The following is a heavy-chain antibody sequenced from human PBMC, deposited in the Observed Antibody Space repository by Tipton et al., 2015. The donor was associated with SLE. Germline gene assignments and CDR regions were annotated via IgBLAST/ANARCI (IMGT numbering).Heavy chain of an antibody. D-gene: IGHD5-18*01. CDR3: ARDKSGYSYGDAFDI. CDR1: GGSVSSGSYY. CDR2: IYYSGST. Sequence: TLSLTCTVSGGSVSSGSYYWSWIRQPPGKGLEWIGYIYYSGSTNYNPSLKSRVTISVDTSKNQFPLKLSSVTAADTAVYYCARDKSGYSYGDAFDIWGQGTMVTVSS. J-gene: IGHJ3*02. V-gene: IGHV4-61*01.